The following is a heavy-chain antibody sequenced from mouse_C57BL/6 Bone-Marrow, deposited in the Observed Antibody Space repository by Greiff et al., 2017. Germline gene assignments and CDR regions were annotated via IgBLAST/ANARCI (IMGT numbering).Heavy chain of an antibody. CDR2: IYPGDGDT. D-gene: IGHD1-1*01. CDR1: GYAFSSYW. Sequence: LVEPGASVKISCKASGYAFSSYWMNWVKQRPGKGLEWIGQIYPGDGDTNYNGKFKGKATLTADKSSSTAYMQLSSLTYEDSAVYFCAREEGYYGSSSWFAYWGQGTLVTVSA. CDR3: AREEGYYGSSSWFAY. J-gene: IGHJ3*01. V-gene: IGHV1-80*01.